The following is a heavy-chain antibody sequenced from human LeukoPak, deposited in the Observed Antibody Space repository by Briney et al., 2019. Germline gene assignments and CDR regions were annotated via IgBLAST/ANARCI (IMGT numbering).Heavy chain of an antibody. CDR2: ISYSGTT. D-gene: IGHD5-18*01. Sequence: SETLSLTCTVSRGSISNYYWSWIRQPPGKGLEWIGYISYSGTTKYNPSLKGRVTISVDTSKSQFSLNLSSVTAADTAVYYCARDSYNYGSGSFDYWGQGTLVTASS. CDR3: ARDSYNYGSGSFDY. CDR1: RGSISNYY. J-gene: IGHJ4*02. V-gene: IGHV4-59*01.